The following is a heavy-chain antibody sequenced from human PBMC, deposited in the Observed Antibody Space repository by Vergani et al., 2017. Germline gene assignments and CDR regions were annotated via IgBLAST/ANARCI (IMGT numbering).Heavy chain of an antibody. V-gene: IGHV3-9*01. D-gene: IGHD3-9*01. CDR1: GFTFDDYA. J-gene: IGHJ3*02. Sequence: EVQLVESGGGLVQPGRSLRLSCAASGFTFDDYAMHWVRQAPGKGLEWVSGISWNSGSIGYADSVKGRFTISRDNAKNSLYLQMNSLRAEDTALYYCIISGILTGDDAFDIWGQGTMVTVSS. CDR2: ISWNSGSI. CDR3: IISGILTGDDAFDI.